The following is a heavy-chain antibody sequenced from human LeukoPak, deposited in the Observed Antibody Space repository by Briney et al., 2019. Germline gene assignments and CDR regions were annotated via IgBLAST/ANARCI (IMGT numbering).Heavy chain of an antibody. J-gene: IGHJ3*02. D-gene: IGHD4-17*01. CDR1: GGSISSYY. CDR2: IYTSGST. V-gene: IGHV4-4*07. CDR3: ARDQRDDYGDLNAFDI. Sequence: SETLSLTCTVSGGSISSYYWSWIRQPAGKGLEWIGRIYTSGSTNYNPSLKSRVTMSVDTSKNQFSLKLSSVTAADTAVYYCARDQRDDYGDLNAFDIWAKGQWSPSLQ.